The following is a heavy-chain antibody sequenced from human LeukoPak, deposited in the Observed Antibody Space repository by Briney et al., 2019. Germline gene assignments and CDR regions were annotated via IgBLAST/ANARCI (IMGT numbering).Heavy chain of an antibody. CDR2: IYTSGST. CDR3: ARNKVPYYMDV. J-gene: IGHJ6*03. D-gene: IGHD2/OR15-2a*01. Sequence: SETLSLTCTVSGGSISSGSYYCSWIRQPAGKGLEWIGRIYTSGSTNYNPSLKRRVTITVDTSKNQYSLKLGSVTAADTAVYYCARNKVPYYMDVWGKGTTVIVSS. CDR1: GGSISSGSYY. V-gene: IGHV4-61*02.